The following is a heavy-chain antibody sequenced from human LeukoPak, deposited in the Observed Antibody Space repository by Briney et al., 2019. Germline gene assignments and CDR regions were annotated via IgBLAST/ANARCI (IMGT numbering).Heavy chain of an antibody. J-gene: IGHJ4*02. Sequence: GGSLRLSCAASGFTFNSYWMHWVRQAPGKGLVWVSRINSDGSTITYEDSVKGQFTNSRDNAKNTLYLQMNSLRAEDTALYYCARARQGSIDYWGQGTLVTVSS. CDR3: ARARQGSIDY. V-gene: IGHV3-74*01. CDR1: GFTFNSYW. CDR2: INSDGSTI.